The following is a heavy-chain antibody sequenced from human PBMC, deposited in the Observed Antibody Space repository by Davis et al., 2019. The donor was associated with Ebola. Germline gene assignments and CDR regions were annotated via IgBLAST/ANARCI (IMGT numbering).Heavy chain of an antibody. D-gene: IGHD3-22*01. CDR3: ARDRRYYYDSSGYYSNDY. CDR2: ISAYNGNT. J-gene: IGHJ4*02. CDR1: GYTFTSYG. Sequence: ASVTVSCQASGYTFTSYGISWVRQAPGQGLEWMGWISAYNGNTNYAQKLQGRVTMTTDTSTSTAYMELRSLRSDDTAVYYCARDRRYYYDSSGYYSNDYWGQGTLVTVSS. V-gene: IGHV1-18*01.